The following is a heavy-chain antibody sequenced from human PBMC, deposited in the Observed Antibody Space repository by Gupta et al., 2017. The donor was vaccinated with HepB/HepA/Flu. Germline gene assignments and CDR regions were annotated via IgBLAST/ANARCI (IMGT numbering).Heavy chain of an antibody. CDR1: GFTFDDYP. Sequence: EVQLVDSGGGLAKPGRSLILSCAASGFTFDDYPMHWVRQTPGKGLEWVSGISWNRDTIGYADSVEGRFTTSRDKGKEILYLQMTSPRVEDTALYYCAKSTSRRGAFDLWGQGALVTVSS. J-gene: IGHJ4*02. CDR2: ISWNRDTI. CDR3: AKSTSRRGAFDL. V-gene: IGHV3-9*01. D-gene: IGHD5/OR15-5a*01.